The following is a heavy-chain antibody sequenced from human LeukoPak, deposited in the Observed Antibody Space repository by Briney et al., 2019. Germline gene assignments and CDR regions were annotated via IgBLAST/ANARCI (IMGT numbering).Heavy chain of an antibody. CDR2: IIPIFGTA. J-gene: IGHJ4*02. Sequence: PVKVSCKASGGTFSSYAISWVRQAPGQGLEWMGGIIPIFGTANYAQKFQGRVTITADESTSTAYMELSSLRSEDTAMYYCARGPFVARPHFDYWGQGTLVTVSS. CDR1: GGTFSSYA. V-gene: IGHV1-69*13. D-gene: IGHD2-21*01. CDR3: ARGPFVARPHFDY.